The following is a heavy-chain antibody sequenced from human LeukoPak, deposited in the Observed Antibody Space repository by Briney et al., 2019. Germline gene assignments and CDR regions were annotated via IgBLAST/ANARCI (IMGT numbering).Heavy chain of an antibody. V-gene: IGHV3-9*01. CDR1: GFSFNDYA. D-gene: IGHD1-7*01. CDR3: AKDRLELRDYFYGMDV. J-gene: IGHJ6*02. Sequence: PGGSQRLSCAVSGFSFNDYAMHWVRQAPGKGLEWVSGINWNSGSIGYADSVKGRFTISRDNAKNSLYLQMKSLRTEDTALYYCAKDRLELRDYFYGMDVWGQGTTVTVSS. CDR2: INWNSGSI.